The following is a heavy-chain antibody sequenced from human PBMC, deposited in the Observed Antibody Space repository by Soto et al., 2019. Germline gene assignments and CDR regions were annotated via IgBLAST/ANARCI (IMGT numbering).Heavy chain of an antibody. V-gene: IGHV3-23*01. CDR1: GFTFNTYA. CDR2: ISSGGTVT. J-gene: IGHJ3*02. Sequence: EVQLLESGGGLVQPGGSLRLSCVTSGFTFNTYAMRWVRQAPGKGLEWVSSISSGGTVTYYADSVRGRFSISRDNSKNTLYLQMSSLGAEDTAVYYCAKGRGGYSSAFDIWGQGTMLTVSS. D-gene: IGHD2-21*02. CDR3: AKGRGGYSSAFDI.